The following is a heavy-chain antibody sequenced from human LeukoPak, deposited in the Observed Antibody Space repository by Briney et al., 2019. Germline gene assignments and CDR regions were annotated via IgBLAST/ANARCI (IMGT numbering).Heavy chain of an antibody. V-gene: IGHV3-23*01. D-gene: IGHD6-19*01. CDR2: ISGSGGST. CDR3: AKVTVAGNYYYYYGMDV. Sequence: GGSLRLSCAASGFTSSSYAMSWVRQAPGKGLEWVSDISGSGGSTYYADSVKGRFTISRDNSKNTLYLQMNSLRAEDTAVYYCAKVTVAGNYYYYYGMDVWGKGTTVTVSS. J-gene: IGHJ6*04. CDR1: GFTSSSYA.